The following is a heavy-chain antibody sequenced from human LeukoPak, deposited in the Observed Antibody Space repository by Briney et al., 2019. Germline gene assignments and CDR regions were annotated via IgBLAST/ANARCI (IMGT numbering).Heavy chain of an antibody. D-gene: IGHD2-15*01. CDR2: INPNSGGT. V-gene: IGHV1-2*02. J-gene: IGHJ4*02. Sequence: ASVKVSCKASGYSFTGYYMHWVRQAPGQGLEWMGWINPNSGGTNYAQKFQGRVTMTRDTSISTAYMELSRLRSDDTAVYYCARDAIVVVVAATDVYFDSWGQGALVTVSS. CDR1: GYSFTGYY. CDR3: ARDAIVVVVAATDVYFDS.